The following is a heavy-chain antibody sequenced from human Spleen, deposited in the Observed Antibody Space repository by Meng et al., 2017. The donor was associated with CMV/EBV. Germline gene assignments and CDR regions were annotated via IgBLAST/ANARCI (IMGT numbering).Heavy chain of an antibody. D-gene: IGHD3-3*01. CDR3: ARDNQFLDV. V-gene: IGHV3-23*03. CDR2: IYTDCRTT. J-gene: IGHJ4*02. Sequence: LRLSCSASVFTFTSYTMSWVRQPPGMGLEWVAVIYTDCRTTFYADSVKGRFTISRDDSNNTVYLQMTSLRADDAAVYYCARDNQFLDVRGQGTLVTVSS. CDR1: VFTFTSYT.